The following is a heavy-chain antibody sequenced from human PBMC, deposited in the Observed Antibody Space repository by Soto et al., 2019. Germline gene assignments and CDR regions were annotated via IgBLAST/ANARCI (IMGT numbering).Heavy chain of an antibody. CDR1: GFTVRSSY. CDR3: ARILTGYSSSLDP. Sequence: PGGSLRLSCAASGFTVRSSYMSRVRQVPGKGLEWVSIIYSDDYTYYAASVKGRFTISRDNSKNTLYLQMNSLRAEDTAVYYRARILTGYSSSLDPWGQGTLVTVS. D-gene: IGHD6-13*01. CDR2: IYSDDYT. J-gene: IGHJ5*02. V-gene: IGHV3-53*01.